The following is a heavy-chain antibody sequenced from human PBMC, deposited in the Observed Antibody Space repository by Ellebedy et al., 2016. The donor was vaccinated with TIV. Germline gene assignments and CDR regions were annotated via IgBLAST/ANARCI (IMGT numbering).Heavy chain of an antibody. D-gene: IGHD6-19*01. CDR2: ISYDGSNK. CDR3: ARDRPGTVVAGALEY. CDR1: GFTFSSYF. V-gene: IGHV3-30*09. Sequence: PGGSLRLSCAASGFTFSSYFMHRVRQAPGKGLQWVASISYDGSNKYYADAVKGRFAISRNNSENTLYLQVNRLTTEDTAVYYCARDRPGTVVAGALEYWGQGTLVTVSS. J-gene: IGHJ4*02.